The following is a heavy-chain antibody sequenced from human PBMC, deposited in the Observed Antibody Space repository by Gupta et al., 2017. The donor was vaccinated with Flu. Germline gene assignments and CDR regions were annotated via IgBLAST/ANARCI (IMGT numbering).Heavy chain of an antibody. CDR3: SRGETGPSAPGRNDC. V-gene: IGHV3-72*01. J-gene: IGHJ4*02. CDR1: GFTFSEHY. CDR2: IRNKANSYTT. D-gene: IGHD6-13*01. Sequence: RLVESGGGLVQPGGSLRLSCVVSGFTFSEHYMDWIRQAPGKGLDWVGRIRNKANSYTTEYAASVKDRFTITRDDSKSSLYLQMNSLKNEDTAVYYCSRGETGPSAPGRNDCWGQGTLVTVSS.